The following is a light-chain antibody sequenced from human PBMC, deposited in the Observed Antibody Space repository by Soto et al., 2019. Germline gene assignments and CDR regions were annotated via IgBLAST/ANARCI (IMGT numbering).Light chain of an antibody. CDR1: QTVNINY. CDR2: GVS. CDR3: QQYIDSPRT. J-gene: IGKJ1*01. V-gene: IGKV3-20*01. Sequence: EIVLTQSPGTLALSLGDGATLSCRASQTVNINYLAWYHQKPGQPPRLLIYGVSNRAPGVPDRFSGGGSGTEFTLTIVRLEPDDFGTYYCQQYIDSPRTFGQGTRV.